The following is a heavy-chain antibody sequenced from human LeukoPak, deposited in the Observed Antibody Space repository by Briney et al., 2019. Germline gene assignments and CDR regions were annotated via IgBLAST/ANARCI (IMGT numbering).Heavy chain of an antibody. Sequence: NPSETLSLTCTVSGGSISSYYWSWIRRPAGKGLEWIGRIYTSGSTNYNPSLKSRVTISVDTSKNQFSLKLSSVTAADTAVYYCARQGSIVVVPAAESWFDPWGQGTLVTVSS. CDR2: IYTSGST. CDR1: GGSISSYY. V-gene: IGHV4-4*07. D-gene: IGHD2-2*01. CDR3: ARQGSIVVVPAAESWFDP. J-gene: IGHJ5*02.